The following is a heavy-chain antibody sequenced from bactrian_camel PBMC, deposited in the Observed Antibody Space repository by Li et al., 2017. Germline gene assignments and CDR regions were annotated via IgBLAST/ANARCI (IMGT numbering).Heavy chain of an antibody. CDR3: ATAWYCSGGYDDTWDLTAADFGY. V-gene: IGHV3S1*01. D-gene: IGHD2*01. Sequence: HVQLVESGGGSVQAGGSLRLSCSVSGYVTSGYCMSWFRQVPGKERVAVAALKTGGLINTFYAEFVEGRFTISHDNAKNTLYLQTNSLKPEDTAMYYCATAWYCSGGYDDTWDLTAADFGYWGQGTQVTVS. J-gene: IGHJ6*01. CDR2: LKTGGLINT. CDR1: GYVTSGYC.